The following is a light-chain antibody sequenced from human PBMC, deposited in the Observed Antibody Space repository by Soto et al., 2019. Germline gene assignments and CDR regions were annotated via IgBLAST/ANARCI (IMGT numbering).Light chain of an antibody. Sequence: QSVLTQPPSASGTPGQRVTISCSGSSSNIGSNYVYWYQQHPGKAPKLMIYEVTKRPSGVPDRFSGSKSGNTASLTVSGLQAEDEADYYCSSYADSNSYVFGTGTKVTVL. J-gene: IGLJ1*01. CDR1: SSNIGSNY. CDR2: EVT. V-gene: IGLV2-8*01. CDR3: SSYADSNSYV.